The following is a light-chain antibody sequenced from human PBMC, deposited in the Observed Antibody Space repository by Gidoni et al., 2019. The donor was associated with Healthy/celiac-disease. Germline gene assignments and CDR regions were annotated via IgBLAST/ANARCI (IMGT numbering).Light chain of an antibody. CDR3: QQRSNWPEFT. Sequence: DIVLTQSPATLSLSPGERATLPCRASQSVSSYLAWYQQKPGQAPRLLIYDASNRATGIPARFSGSGSGTDFTLTISSLEPEDFAVYYCQQRSNWPEFTFGPGTKVDIK. CDR2: DAS. CDR1: QSVSSY. V-gene: IGKV3-11*01. J-gene: IGKJ3*01.